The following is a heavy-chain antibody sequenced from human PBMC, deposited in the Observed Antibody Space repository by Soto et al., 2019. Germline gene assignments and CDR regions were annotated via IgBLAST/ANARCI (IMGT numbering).Heavy chain of an antibody. CDR2: IYYSGST. CDR3: ARAVVGYSYFGGIWFDP. J-gene: IGHJ5*02. CDR1: GGSISSGDYY. V-gene: IGHV4-30-4*01. Sequence: QVQLQESGPGLVKPSQTLSLTCTVSGGSISSGDYYWSWIRQPPGKGLEWIGYIYYSGSTYYNPSLKSRVTISVDTSKHQFSLKLSSVTAADTAVYYCARAVVGYSYFGGIWFDPWGQGTLVTVSS. D-gene: IGHD5-18*01.